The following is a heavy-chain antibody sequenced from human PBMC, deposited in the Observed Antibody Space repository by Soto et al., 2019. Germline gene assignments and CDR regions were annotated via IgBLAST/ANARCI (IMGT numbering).Heavy chain of an antibody. Sequence: ESLKISCAASGFTFSSHHMNWVRQVPGKGLEWVSYIGAGSRTIYYADSVKGRFTISRDNAKNSLYLQMNSLRVEDTAVYYCARSFYLAATRAQVSWGQGTLVTVSS. CDR3: ARSFYLAATRAQVS. J-gene: IGHJ5*02. V-gene: IGHV3-48*01. CDR1: GFTFSSHH. D-gene: IGHD5-12*01. CDR2: IGAGSRTI.